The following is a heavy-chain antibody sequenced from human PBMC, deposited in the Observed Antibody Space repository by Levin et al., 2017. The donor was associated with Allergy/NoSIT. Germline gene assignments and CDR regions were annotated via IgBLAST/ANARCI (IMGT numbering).Heavy chain of an antibody. V-gene: IGHV3-23*01. D-gene: IGHD2-2*01. CDR3: TRDHRGSGTCYSDY. J-gene: IGHJ4*02. CDR2: ISASGGTT. CDR1: GFTFSSYA. Sequence: GESLKISCAASGFTFSSYAMSWVRQAPGKGLEWVSAISASGGTTYYADSVKGRFTISRDNSKNTLYLQMNSLRAEDTAVYYCTRDHRGSGTCYSDYWGQGTLVTVSS.